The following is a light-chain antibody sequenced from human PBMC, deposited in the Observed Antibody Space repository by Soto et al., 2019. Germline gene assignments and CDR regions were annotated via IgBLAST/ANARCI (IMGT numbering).Light chain of an antibody. Sequence: DIQMTQSPSSLSASVGDRVTITCRASQDIDFFLAWFQQKPGKAPKSLIYATSKLQDGVPSKFTGSGSGTEFTLTISTLQPEDFATSYCQQYNTYPWTFGPGTKV. CDR2: ATS. V-gene: IGKV1-16*02. J-gene: IGKJ1*01. CDR3: QQYNTYPWT. CDR1: QDIDFF.